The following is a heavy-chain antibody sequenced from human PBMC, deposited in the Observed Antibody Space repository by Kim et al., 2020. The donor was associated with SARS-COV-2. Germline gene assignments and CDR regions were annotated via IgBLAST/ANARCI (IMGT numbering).Heavy chain of an antibody. D-gene: IGHD1-7*01. Sequence: GASLKISCKGSGYRFTTYWIGWVRQMPGKGLEWMGIIYPGDSDTTYSPSFQGQVTISADKSINTAYLQWSSLQASDTAIYYCARGRTRTTAFDYWGQGTLVTVSS. V-gene: IGHV5-51*01. CDR3: ARGRTRTTAFDY. CDR1: GYRFTTYW. CDR2: IYPGDSDT. J-gene: IGHJ4*02.